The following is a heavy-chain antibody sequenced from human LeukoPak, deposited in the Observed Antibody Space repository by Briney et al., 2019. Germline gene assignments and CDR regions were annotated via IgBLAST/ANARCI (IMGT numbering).Heavy chain of an antibody. J-gene: IGHJ1*01. D-gene: IGHD4-23*01. Sequence: PGGSLRLSCAASGFTFSSYAMSWVRQAPGKGLEWVSAISGSGGSTYYADSVKGRFTISRDNSKNTLYLQMNSLRAEDTAVYYCAKVTTRVVTGAEYFQHWGQGTLVTVSS. CDR3: AKVTTRVVTGAEYFQH. CDR2: ISGSGGST. V-gene: IGHV3-23*01. CDR1: GFTFSSYA.